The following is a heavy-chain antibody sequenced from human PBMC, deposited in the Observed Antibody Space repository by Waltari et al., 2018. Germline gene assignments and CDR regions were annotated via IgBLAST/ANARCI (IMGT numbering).Heavy chain of an antibody. J-gene: IGHJ3*01. CDR1: GFFFGYYY. D-gene: IGHD1-26*01. CDR2: ISTGGSTI. CDR3: ARPLSGTYWLYAFDV. Sequence: QVQLVESGGGLVKPGGSLRLSCAASGFFFGYYYMSWFRQAPGKGLEWISYISTGGSTIYYADSVKGRFTISRDDAKNSLYLQMNSLRAEDTAVYYCARPLSGTYWLYAFDVWGQGTTVTVSS. V-gene: IGHV3-11*04.